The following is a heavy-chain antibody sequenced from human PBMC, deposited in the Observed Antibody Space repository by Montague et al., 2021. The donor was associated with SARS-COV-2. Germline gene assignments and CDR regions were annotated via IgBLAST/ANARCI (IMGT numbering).Heavy chain of an antibody. V-gene: IGHV4-4*02. J-gene: IGHJ5*02. Sequence: SETLSLTCVVSNGSISSDEWWSWVRQAPGKGLEWVGEIYHTGGTNYNPSLRSRVTILVDKAKNQFSLKLTSVTAAATAVYYWARLGGVVGRPAAGCNWFDPWGQGTLVTVSS. CDR3: ARLGGVVGRPAAGCNWFDP. D-gene: IGHD2-15*01. CDR1: NGSISSDEW. CDR2: IYHTGGT.